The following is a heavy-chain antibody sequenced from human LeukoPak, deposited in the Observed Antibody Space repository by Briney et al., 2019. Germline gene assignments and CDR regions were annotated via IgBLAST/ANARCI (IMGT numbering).Heavy chain of an antibody. CDR1: GGSISSGSYY. J-gene: IGHJ4*02. D-gene: IGHD4/OR15-4a*01. V-gene: IGHV4-61*02. Sequence: PSETLSLTCTVSGGSISSGSYYWSWIRQPAGKGLEWIGRIYTSGSTNYNPSLKSRVTISVDTSKNQFSLKLSSVTAADTAVYYCATGPNGFDYWGQGTLVTVSS. CDR3: ATGPNGFDY. CDR2: IYTSGST.